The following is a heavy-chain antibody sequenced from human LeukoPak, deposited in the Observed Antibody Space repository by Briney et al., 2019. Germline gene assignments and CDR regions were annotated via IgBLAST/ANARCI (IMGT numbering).Heavy chain of an antibody. V-gene: IGHV3-30-3*01. Sequence: PGRSLRLSCAASGFTFSSYAMHWVRQAPGKGLEWVAVISYDGSNKYYADSVKGRFTISRDNSKNTLYLQMNSLRAEDTAVYYCARDARYCSSTSCHLYYYYYYMDVWGKGTTVTVSS. CDR1: GFTFSSYA. CDR2: ISYDGSNK. D-gene: IGHD2-2*01. J-gene: IGHJ6*03. CDR3: ARDARYCSSTSCHLYYYYYYMDV.